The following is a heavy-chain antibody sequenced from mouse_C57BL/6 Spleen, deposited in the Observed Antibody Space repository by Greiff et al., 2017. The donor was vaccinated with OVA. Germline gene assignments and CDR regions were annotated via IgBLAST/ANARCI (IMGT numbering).Heavy chain of an antibody. V-gene: IGHV6-3*01. Sequence: EVKVEESGGGLVQPGGSMKLSCVASGFTFSNYWMNWVRQSPEKGLEWVAQIRLKSDNYATHYAESVKGRFTISRDDSKSSVYLQMNNLRAEDTGIYYCTEWDGYYGFDYWGQGTTLTVSS. CDR1: GFTFSNYW. D-gene: IGHD2-3*01. CDR3: TEWDGYYGFDY. CDR2: IRLKSDNYAT. J-gene: IGHJ2*01.